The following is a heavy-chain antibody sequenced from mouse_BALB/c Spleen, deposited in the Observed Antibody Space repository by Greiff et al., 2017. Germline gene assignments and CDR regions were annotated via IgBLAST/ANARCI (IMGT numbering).Heavy chain of an antibody. CDR1: GYTFTSYW. D-gene: IGHD1-1*01. CDR2: INPSTGYT. CDR3: AYYYGSRYFDY. Sequence: QVQLQQSGAELAKPGASVKMSCKASGYTFTSYWMHWVKQRPGQGLEWIGYINPSTGYTEYNQKFKDKATLTADKSSSTAYMQLSSLTSEDSAVYYCAYYYGSRYFDYWGQGTTLTVSS. J-gene: IGHJ2*01. V-gene: IGHV1-7*01.